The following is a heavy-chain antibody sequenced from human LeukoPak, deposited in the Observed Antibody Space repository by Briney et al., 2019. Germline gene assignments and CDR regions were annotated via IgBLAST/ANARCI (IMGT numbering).Heavy chain of an antibody. CDR1: GGSISSSSYY. CDR2: IYYSGRT. CDR3: ARHNKAFDI. V-gene: IGHV4-39*01. J-gene: IGHJ3*02. D-gene: IGHD2/OR15-2a*01. Sequence: SETLSLTCSVSGGSISSSSYYWGWIRQPPGKGMEWIGSIYYSGRTYYNPSLKSRVTISVDTSKSQFSLKLSSVTAADTAVYYCARHNKAFDIWGQGTMVTVSS.